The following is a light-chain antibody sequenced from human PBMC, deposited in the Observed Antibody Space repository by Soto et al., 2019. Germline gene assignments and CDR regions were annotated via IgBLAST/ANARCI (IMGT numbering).Light chain of an antibody. CDR2: NVN. J-gene: IGLJ1*01. CDR1: SSDVGGDTY. V-gene: IGLV2-11*01. Sequence: QSVLTQPRSVSGSPGQSVTISCTGTSSDVGGDTYVSWYQQHPGKAPKLIIYNVNQRPSGIPDRFSGSKSGNTASLTISGLQADDEADFYCCSYAGSYTYVFGTGTKLTVL. CDR3: CSYAGSYTYV.